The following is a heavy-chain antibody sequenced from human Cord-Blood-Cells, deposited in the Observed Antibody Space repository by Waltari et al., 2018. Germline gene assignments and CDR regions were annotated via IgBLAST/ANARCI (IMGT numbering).Heavy chain of an antibody. CDR3: ARVAIYGSGSYNWFDP. V-gene: IGHV4-34*01. CDR2: INHSGST. D-gene: IGHD3-10*01. Sequence: QVQLQQWGAGLLKPSETLSLTCAVYGGSFSGYYWSWIRQPPGKGLEWIGEINHSGSTNYNPSLKSRVTISVDTSKNQFSLKLSSVTAADTAVYYCARVAIYGSGSYNWFDPWAREPWSPSPQ. J-gene: IGHJ5*02. CDR1: GGSFSGYY.